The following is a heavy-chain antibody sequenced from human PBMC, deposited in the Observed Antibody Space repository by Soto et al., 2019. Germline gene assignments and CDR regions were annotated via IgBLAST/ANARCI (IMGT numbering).Heavy chain of an antibody. CDR3: ASLRYCNGITCYAAFDY. CDR2: IKEDGSEK. J-gene: IGHJ4*02. CDR1: GFTFSTYW. Sequence: PGGSLRLSCAATGFTFSTYWMTWVRQAPGKGLEWVANIKEDGSEKYYVDSVKGRFTISRDNTKNSLILHMNSLRAEDTAIYYCASLRYCNGITCYAAFDYWGQGTLVTVSS. D-gene: IGHD2-2*01. V-gene: IGHV3-7*01.